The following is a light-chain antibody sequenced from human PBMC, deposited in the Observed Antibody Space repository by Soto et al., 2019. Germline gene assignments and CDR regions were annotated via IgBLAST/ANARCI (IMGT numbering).Light chain of an antibody. CDR3: VAWDDSLRALL. Sequence: QSALTQPPSASGSPGQSVAISCTGTSSDVGGYNYVSWYQHHPGKGPKLMIYEVSKRPSGVPDRFSGSKSGNTASLTVSGLQAEDEADYYCVAWDDSLRALLFGGGTKLTVL. CDR2: EVS. CDR1: SSDVGGYNY. J-gene: IGLJ2*01. V-gene: IGLV2-8*01.